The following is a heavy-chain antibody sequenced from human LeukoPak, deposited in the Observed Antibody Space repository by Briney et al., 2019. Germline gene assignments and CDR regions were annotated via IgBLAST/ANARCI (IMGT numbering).Heavy chain of an antibody. CDR2: INHSGST. Sequence: SETLSLTCAVYGGSFSGYYWSWIRQPPGKGLEWIGEINHSGSTNYNPSLKSRVTISVDTSKNQFSLKLSSVTAAGTAVYYCARGTRIVGAKHWGQGTLVTVSS. CDR1: GGSFSGYY. D-gene: IGHD1-26*01. V-gene: IGHV4-34*01. CDR3: ARGTRIVGAKH. J-gene: IGHJ4*02.